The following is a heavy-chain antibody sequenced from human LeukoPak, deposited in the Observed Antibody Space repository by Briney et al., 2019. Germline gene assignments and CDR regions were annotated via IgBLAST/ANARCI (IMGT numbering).Heavy chain of an antibody. Sequence: GGSLRLSCAASGFTFSSYAMHWVRQTPGKGLEWVSSISSSSSYIYYADSLKGRFTISRDNAKNSLFLQMSSLRAEDTAVYYCARAAEDGSLDYWGQGTLVTVSS. CDR1: GFTFSSYA. J-gene: IGHJ4*02. CDR2: ISSSSSYI. V-gene: IGHV3-21*01. CDR3: ARAAEDGSLDY.